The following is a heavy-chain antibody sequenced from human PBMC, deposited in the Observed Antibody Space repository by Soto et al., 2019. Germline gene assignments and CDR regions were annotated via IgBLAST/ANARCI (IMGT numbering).Heavy chain of an antibody. CDR2: ISSSSSTI. D-gene: IGHD4-4*01. J-gene: IGHJ6*03. Sequence: EVQLVESGGGLVQPGGSLRLSCAASGFTFSSYSMNWVRQAPGKGLEWVSYISSSSSTIYYADSVKGRFTISRDNAKNSLYLQMNSLSAEDTAVYYCAREDYSTSHYYYYMDVWGTGTTVTVSS. V-gene: IGHV3-48*01. CDR3: AREDYSTSHYYYYMDV. CDR1: GFTFSSYS.